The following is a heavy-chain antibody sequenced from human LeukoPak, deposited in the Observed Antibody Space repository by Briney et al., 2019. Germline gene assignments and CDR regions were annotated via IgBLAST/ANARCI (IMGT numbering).Heavy chain of an antibody. J-gene: IGHJ4*02. CDR3: SKATPPRDGSNPDY. CDR2: ISYDGRNK. D-gene: IGHD5-24*01. Sequence: GRSLRLSCAASGFIFSSYGVHWVRQAPGKGLEWVAVISYDGRNKYYADSVKGRFTISRDNSKNTLYLQMNSLRAEDTALYYCSKATPPRDGSNPDYWGQGTLVTVSS. CDR1: GFIFSSYG. V-gene: IGHV3-30*18.